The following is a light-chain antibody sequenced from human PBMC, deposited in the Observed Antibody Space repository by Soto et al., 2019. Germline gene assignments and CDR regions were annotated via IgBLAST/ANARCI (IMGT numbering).Light chain of an antibody. J-gene: IGKJ4*01. CDR2: KAS. CDR3: QPYNTYPLT. Sequence: DIQMTQSPSTLSASVGDRVTITCRASQSISTWLAWYQQKPGKAPKLLIYKASSLESGVPSRFSGSGSGTELPLSINILQPDDFATYYCQPYNTYPLTVGGGTTVEIK. V-gene: IGKV1-5*03. CDR1: QSISTW.